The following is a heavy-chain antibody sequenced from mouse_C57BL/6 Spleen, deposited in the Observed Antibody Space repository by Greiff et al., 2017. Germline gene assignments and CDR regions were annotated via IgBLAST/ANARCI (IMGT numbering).Heavy chain of an antibody. D-gene: IGHD1-1*01. J-gene: IGHJ2*01. CDR1: GYTFTDYY. CDR2: INPNNGGT. V-gene: IGHV1-26*01. Sequence: EVQLQQSGPELVKPGASVKISCKASGYTFTDYYMNWVKQSPGKSLEWIGDINPNNGGTSYNQKFKGKATLTVNKSSRTTYMELSRLTSEDSAVYYCAREYYYGSGYYFDYWGQGTTLTVSS. CDR3: AREYYYGSGYYFDY.